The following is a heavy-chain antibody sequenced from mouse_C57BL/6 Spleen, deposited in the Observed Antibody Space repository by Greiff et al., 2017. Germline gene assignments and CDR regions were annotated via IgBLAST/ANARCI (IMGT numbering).Heavy chain of an antibody. V-gene: IGHV1-81*01. CDR3: ARRLTGTAYWYFDV. CDR1: GYTFTSYG. D-gene: IGHD4-1*01. Sequence: QVQLQQSGAELARPGASVKLSCKASGYTFTSYGISWVKQRTGQGLEWIGEIYPRSGNTYYNEKFKGKATLTADKSSSTAYMELRSLTSEDSAVYFCARRLTGTAYWYFDVWGTGTTVTVSS. J-gene: IGHJ1*03. CDR2: IYPRSGNT.